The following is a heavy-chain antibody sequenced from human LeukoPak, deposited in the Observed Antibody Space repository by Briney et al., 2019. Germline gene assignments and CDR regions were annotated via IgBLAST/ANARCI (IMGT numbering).Heavy chain of an antibody. D-gene: IGHD3-22*01. CDR3: AEAPYYYDSSGRRVNWFDP. Sequence: PSETLSLTCTVSGGSISSSSYYWGWIRQPPGKGLEWIGSIYYSGSTYYNPSLKSRVTIYVDTSKNQFSLKLSSVTAADTAVYYCAEAPYYYDSSGRRVNWFDPWGQGTLVTVSS. J-gene: IGHJ5*02. CDR1: GGSISSSSYY. CDR2: IYYSGST. V-gene: IGHV4-39*01.